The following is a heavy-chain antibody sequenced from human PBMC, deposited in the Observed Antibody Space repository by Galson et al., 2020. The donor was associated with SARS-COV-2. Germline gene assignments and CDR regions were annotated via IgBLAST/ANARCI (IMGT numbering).Heavy chain of an antibody. CDR3: ARERWAVASD. V-gene: IGHV4-61*09. Sequence: SETLSLTCTVSGGSISSGSYYWSWIRQPAGKGLEWIGHIYTSGSTNYNPSLKSRVTISVDTSKNQFSLKLSSVTAADTAVYYCARERWAVASDWGQGTLVTVSS. D-gene: IGHD6-19*01. J-gene: IGHJ4*02. CDR2: IYTSGST. CDR1: GGSISSGSYY.